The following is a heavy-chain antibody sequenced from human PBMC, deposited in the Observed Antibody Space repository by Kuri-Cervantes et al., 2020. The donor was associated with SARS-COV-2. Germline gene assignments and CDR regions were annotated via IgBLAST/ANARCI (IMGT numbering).Heavy chain of an antibody. CDR2: IKSKTDGGTT. D-gene: IGHD3-22*01. V-gene: IGHV3-15*07. Sequence: GGSLRLSCAASGFTFSNAWMNWDRQAPGKGLEWVGRIKSKTDGGTTDYAAPVKGRFTISRDDSKNTLYLQMNSLKTEDTAVYYCTEVDYYDSSGYVGWGQGTLVTVSS. CDR1: GFTFSNAW. J-gene: IGHJ4*02. CDR3: TEVDYYDSSGYVG.